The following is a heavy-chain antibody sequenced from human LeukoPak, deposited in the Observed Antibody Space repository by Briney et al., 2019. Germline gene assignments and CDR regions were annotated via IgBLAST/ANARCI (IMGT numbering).Heavy chain of an antibody. CDR3: ARHGLVMITFGGVKNLTLDYYYYGMDV. CDR2: IYPGDPDT. Sequence: KPGESLQISCRGSGSSFTSYWIGWVRQLPGKGLEWMGIIYPGDPDTRYSPSFQGQVTISADKSISTAYLQWSSLKASDTAMYYCARHGLVMITFGGVKNLTLDYYYYGMDVWGQGTTVTVSS. D-gene: IGHD3-16*01. V-gene: IGHV5-51*01. CDR1: GSSFTSYW. J-gene: IGHJ6*02.